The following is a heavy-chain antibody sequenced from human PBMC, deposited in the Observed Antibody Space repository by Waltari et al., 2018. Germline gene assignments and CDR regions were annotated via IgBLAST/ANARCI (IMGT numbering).Heavy chain of an antibody. Sequence: EVQLVESGGGLVKPGGSLRLSCAASGFSFSISPMSWVRLAPGKGLEWVAFISVNSEYIFYADSVRGRFTISRDNAKNSLYLQMNSLTAEDTAVYYCASLASIWGQGTLVTVSS. V-gene: IGHV3-21*02. CDR1: GFSFSISP. J-gene: IGHJ4*02. D-gene: IGHD3-3*02. CDR3: ASLASI. CDR2: ISVNSEYI.